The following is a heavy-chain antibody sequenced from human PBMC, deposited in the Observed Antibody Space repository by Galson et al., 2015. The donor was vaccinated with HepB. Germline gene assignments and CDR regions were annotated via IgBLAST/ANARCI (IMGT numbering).Heavy chain of an antibody. V-gene: IGHV1-8*01. J-gene: IGHJ6*02. CDR3: ARPNLLINSAWPENGHYYGMDV. Sequence: SVKVSCKASGYTFTSYDINWVRQATGHGLEWLGWMSPNTGNTGYVQKFQGRLTMTRDTSISTAYMELSSLESEDAAVYYCARPNLLINSAWPENGHYYGMDVWGQGTTVTVTS. CDR1: GYTFTSYD. D-gene: IGHD6-19*01. CDR2: MSPNTGNT.